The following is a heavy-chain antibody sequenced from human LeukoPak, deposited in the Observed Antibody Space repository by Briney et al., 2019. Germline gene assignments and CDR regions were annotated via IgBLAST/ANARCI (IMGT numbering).Heavy chain of an antibody. V-gene: IGHV1-69*01. CDR1: GGTFSSYA. J-gene: IGHJ6*03. CDR3: ARDPRQLPHVHYYYYMDV. D-gene: IGHD2-2*01. Sequence: GASVRVSCKASGGTFSSYAISWVRQAPGQGLEWMGGIIPIFDTANYAQKFQGRVTITADESTSTAYMELSSLRSEDTAVYYCARDPRQLPHVHYYYYMDVWGKGTTVTVSS. CDR2: IIPIFDTA.